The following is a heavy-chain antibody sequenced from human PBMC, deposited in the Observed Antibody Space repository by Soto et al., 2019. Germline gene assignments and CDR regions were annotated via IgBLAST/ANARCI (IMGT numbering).Heavy chain of an antibody. CDR1: GGTFSSYA. V-gene: IGHV1-69*13. Sequence: GASVKVSCKASGGTFSSYAISWVRQAPGQGLEWMGGIIPIFGTANYAQKFQGRVTITADESTSTAYMELGSLRSEDTAVYYCARVGLQRDFDFDYWGQGTLVTVSS. D-gene: IGHD3-3*01. CDR3: ARVGLQRDFDFDY. J-gene: IGHJ4*02. CDR2: IIPIFGTA.